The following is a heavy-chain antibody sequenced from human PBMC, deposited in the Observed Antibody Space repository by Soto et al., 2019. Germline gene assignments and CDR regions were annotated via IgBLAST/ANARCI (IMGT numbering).Heavy chain of an antibody. CDR2: INAGNGNT. J-gene: IGHJ3*02. D-gene: IGHD1-26*01. CDR3: ATDQGLSSGSYDDAFDI. V-gene: IGHV1-3*01. CDR1: GYTFTSYA. Sequence: GASVKVSCKASGYTFTSYAMHWVRQAPGQRLEWMGWINAGNGNTKYSQKFQGRVTMTKDTSTGTAYMELSSLRSEDTAVYYCATDQGLSSGSYDDAFDIWGQGTMVTVSS.